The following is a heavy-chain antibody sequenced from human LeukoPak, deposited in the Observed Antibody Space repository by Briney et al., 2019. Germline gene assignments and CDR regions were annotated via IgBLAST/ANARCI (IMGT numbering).Heavy chain of an antibody. CDR1: GYSFTSYW. Sequence: LGESLKISCKGSGYSFTSYWIGWVRQMPGKGLGWMGIIYPGDSDTRYSPSFQGQVSISADKSISTPYLQWSSLKASDSAMYYCARHPYCSSTSCYAGDYWGQGTLVTVSS. J-gene: IGHJ4*02. V-gene: IGHV5-51*01. D-gene: IGHD2-2*01. CDR2: IYPGDSDT. CDR3: ARHPYCSSTSCYAGDY.